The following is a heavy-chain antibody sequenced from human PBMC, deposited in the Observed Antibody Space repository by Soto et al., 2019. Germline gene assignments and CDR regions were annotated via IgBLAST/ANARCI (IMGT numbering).Heavy chain of an antibody. CDR2: IYYSGST. J-gene: IGHJ4*02. V-gene: IGHV4-31*03. CDR3: ARIKGGAAGNFDY. CDR1: GGSISNGDYY. D-gene: IGHD6-13*01. Sequence: PSETLSLTCTVSGGSISNGDYYWTWIRQHPVKGLEWVGYIYYSGSTYSNPSLKSRVTISVATSKNQFSLRLSSVTAADTAVYYYARIKGGAAGNFDYWGRGALVTVSS.